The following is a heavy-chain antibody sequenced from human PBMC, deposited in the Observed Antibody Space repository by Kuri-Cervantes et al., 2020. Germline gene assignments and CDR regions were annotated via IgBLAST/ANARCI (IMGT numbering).Heavy chain of an antibody. J-gene: IGHJ6*02. V-gene: IGHV3-21*01. D-gene: IGHD3-9*01. CDR2: ISSSSSYI. Sequence: GGSLRLSCAASGFTFSSYSMNWVRQAPGKGLEWVSSISSSSSYIYYADSVKGRFTISRDNAKNSLYLQMNSLRAEDTAVYYCARHFDWLLYSSTLYGMDVWGQGTTVTVSS. CDR3: ARHFDWLLYSSTLYGMDV. CDR1: GFTFSSYS.